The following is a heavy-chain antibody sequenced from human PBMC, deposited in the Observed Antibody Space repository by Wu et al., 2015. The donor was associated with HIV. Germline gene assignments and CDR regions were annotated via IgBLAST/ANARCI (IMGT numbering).Heavy chain of an antibody. CDR2: INPNSGGT. CDR1: GYTFTGYY. CDR3: ATSYGSGSYYIDYYYYMDV. Sequence: QVQLVQSGAEVKKPGASVKVSCKASGYTFTGYYMHWVRQAPGQGLEWMGWINPNSGGTNYAQKFQGRVTMTRDTSISTAYMELSRLRSDDTAVYYCATSYGSGSYYIDYYYYMDVWGKGTTVTVSS. D-gene: IGHD3-10*01. V-gene: IGHV1-2*02. J-gene: IGHJ6*03.